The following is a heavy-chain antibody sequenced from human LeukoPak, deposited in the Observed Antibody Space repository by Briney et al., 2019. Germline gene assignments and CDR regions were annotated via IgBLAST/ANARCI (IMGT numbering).Heavy chain of an antibody. J-gene: IGHJ4*02. D-gene: IGHD6-6*01. Sequence: GGSLRLSCVVSGFTFSGYSMNWVRQAPGKGLEWVSYISGSSSTIFYADSMKGRFTVSRDNAKNSLYLQMDSLRDGDTAVYYCTSGRPGHYYDYWGQGTRVTVSS. CDR3: TSGRPGHYYDY. CDR1: GFTFSGYS. V-gene: IGHV3-48*02. CDR2: ISGSSSTI.